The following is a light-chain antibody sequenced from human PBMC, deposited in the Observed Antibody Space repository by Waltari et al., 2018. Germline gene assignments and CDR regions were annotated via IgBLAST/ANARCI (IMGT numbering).Light chain of an antibody. CDR2: EDA. CDR1: SGSIAGDY. V-gene: IGLV6-57*03. Sequence: FILTQPHSASESPGKTVTISCTRSSGSIAGDYVQWYQQRPGGVPTIVIYEDAQRPSGVPDRFSGSIERSSNSASPTISGLKREDEADYYCQSFDSSNQAWVFGGGTELTVL. CDR3: QSFDSSNQAWV. J-gene: IGLJ3*02.